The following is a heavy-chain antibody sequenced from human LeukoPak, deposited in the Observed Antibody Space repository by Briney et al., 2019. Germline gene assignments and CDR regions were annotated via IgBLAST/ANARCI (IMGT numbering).Heavy chain of an antibody. CDR1: GGSFSLYH. J-gene: IGHJ4*02. V-gene: IGHV4-34*01. CDR3: ATDSQSSVYYF. CDR2: VNRWGST. Sequence: SETLSLTCAVYGGSFSLYHWSWIRQSPGKGLEWIGEVNRWGSTNYNPSLESRVTISVDRSKNQFSLNLRSLTAADTAVYYCATDSQSSVYYFWGQGALVTVSS. D-gene: IGHD6-25*01.